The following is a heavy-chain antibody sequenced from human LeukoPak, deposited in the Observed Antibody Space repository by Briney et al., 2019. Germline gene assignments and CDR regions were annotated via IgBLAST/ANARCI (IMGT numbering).Heavy chain of an antibody. Sequence: ASETLSLTCTVSGGSISSYYWSWIRQPPGKGLEWIGYIYYSGSTNYNPSLKSRVTISVDTSKNQFSLKLSSVTAADTAVYYCARETLYCSGGSCYDYFDYWGQGTLVTVSS. CDR1: GGSISSYY. D-gene: IGHD2-15*01. CDR2: IYYSGST. CDR3: ARETLYCSGGSCYDYFDY. V-gene: IGHV4-59*01. J-gene: IGHJ4*02.